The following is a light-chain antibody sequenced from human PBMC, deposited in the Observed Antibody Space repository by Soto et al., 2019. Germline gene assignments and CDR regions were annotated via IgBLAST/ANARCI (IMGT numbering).Light chain of an antibody. CDR2: EVS. CDR3: CSYAGSYAHV. V-gene: IGLV2-8*01. J-gene: IGLJ1*01. CDR1: SSDVGGYNY. Sequence: QSALTQPPSASGSPGQSVTISCTGTSSDVGGYNYVSWYQQHPGKAPKLMIYEVSQRPSGVPDRFSGSKSGNTASLTVSGLQAEDEADYYCCSYAGSYAHVFGT.